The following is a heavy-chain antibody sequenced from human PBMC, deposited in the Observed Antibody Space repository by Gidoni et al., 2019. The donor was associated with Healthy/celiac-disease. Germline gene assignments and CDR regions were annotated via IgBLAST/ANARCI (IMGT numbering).Heavy chain of an antibody. J-gene: IGHJ4*02. CDR3: AKAPRGSLRYYFDY. D-gene: IGHD1-26*01. CDR1: GFTFSSYG. Sequence: QVQLVESGGGVVQPGRSLRRSCAASGFTFSSYGMHWVRQAPGKGLEWVAVISYDGSNKYYADSVKGRFTISRDNSKNTLYLQMNSLRAEDTAVYYCAKAPRGSLRYYFDYWGQGTLVTVSS. V-gene: IGHV3-30*18. CDR2: ISYDGSNK.